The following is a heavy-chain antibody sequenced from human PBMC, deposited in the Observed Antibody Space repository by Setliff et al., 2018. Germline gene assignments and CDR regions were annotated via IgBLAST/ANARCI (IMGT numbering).Heavy chain of an antibody. D-gene: IGHD3-22*01. Sequence: GGSLRLSCAASGFTFNNYAMSWVRQAPGKGLEWVSAINPSSYIYYADSVKGRFTISRDNAKNSLYLQMNSLRAEDTAVYYCASPYDSSGYYPFPFDYWGQGTLVTVSS. J-gene: IGHJ4*02. CDR1: GFTFNNYA. CDR3: ASPYDSSGYYPFPFDY. V-gene: IGHV3-21*01. CDR2: INPSSYI.